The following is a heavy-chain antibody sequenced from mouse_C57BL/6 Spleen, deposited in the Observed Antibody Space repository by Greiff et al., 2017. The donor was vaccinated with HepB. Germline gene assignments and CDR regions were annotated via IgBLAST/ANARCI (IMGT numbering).Heavy chain of an antibody. CDR3: ARWDVRAMDY. CDR2: IDPSDSYT. CDR1: GYTFTSYW. V-gene: IGHV1-69*01. J-gene: IGHJ4*01. Sequence: QVQLQQPGAELVMPGASVKLSCKASGYTFTSYWMHWVKQRPGQGLEWIGEIDPSDSYTNYNQKFKGKSTLTVDKSSSTAYMQLSSLTSEDSAVYYCARWDVRAMDYWGQGTSVTVSS. D-gene: IGHD4-1*01.